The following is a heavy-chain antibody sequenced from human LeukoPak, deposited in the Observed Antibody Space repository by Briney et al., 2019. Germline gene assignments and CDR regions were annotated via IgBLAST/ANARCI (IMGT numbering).Heavy chain of an antibody. D-gene: IGHD3-10*01. J-gene: IGHJ4*02. CDR2: ISSSGSTI. CDR1: GFTFSDYY. Sequence: GGSLRLSCAASGFTFSDYYMSWIRQAPGKGLEWVSYISSSGSTIYYADSVKGRFTISRDNAKNSLYLQMNSLRAEDTAVYYCAKDRYSGSLSYFDYWGQGTLVTVSS. V-gene: IGHV3-11*01. CDR3: AKDRYSGSLSYFDY.